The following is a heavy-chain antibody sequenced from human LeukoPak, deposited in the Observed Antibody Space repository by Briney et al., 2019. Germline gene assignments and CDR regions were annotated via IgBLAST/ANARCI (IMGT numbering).Heavy chain of an antibody. CDR2: NKSDGST. J-gene: IGHJ1*01. V-gene: IGHV3-74*01. Sequence: PGGSLRLSCAASGFTFSSYWMHWVRQAPGKGLVWVSRNKSDGSTNYADSVKGRFTISRDNAKNPVSLQMNSLRAEDTGVYYCARAPSKIGGYYPEYFRHWGQGTLVTVSS. CDR1: GFTFSSYW. D-gene: IGHD3-22*01. CDR3: ARAPSKIGGYYPEYFRH.